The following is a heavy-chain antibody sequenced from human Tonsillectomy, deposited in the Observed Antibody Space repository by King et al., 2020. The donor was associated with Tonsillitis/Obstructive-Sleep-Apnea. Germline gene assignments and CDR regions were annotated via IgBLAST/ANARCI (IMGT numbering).Heavy chain of an antibody. V-gene: IGHV3-43*02. J-gene: IGHJ6*03. Sequence: VQLVESGGGVVQPGGSLRLSCAASGFTFDDYAMHWVRQAPGKGLEWVSLISGDGDSTYYADSVKGRFTISRDNDKNSLYLHMNSLRTEDTALYYCATDGPVTMVRGIVIGQSDYYYYYMDVWGKGTTVTVSS. CDR1: GFTFDDYA. CDR2: ISGDGDST. D-gene: IGHD3-10*01. CDR3: ATDGPVTMVRGIVIGQSDYYYYYMDV.